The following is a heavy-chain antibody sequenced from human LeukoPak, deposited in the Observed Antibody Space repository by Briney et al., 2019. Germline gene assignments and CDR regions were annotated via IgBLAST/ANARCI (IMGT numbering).Heavy chain of an antibody. J-gene: IGHJ4*02. CDR1: GYTFTGYY. V-gene: IGHV1-46*01. D-gene: IGHD6-25*01. CDR2: INPSGGST. CDR3: ARGGIAAAKKGRIDY. Sequence: ASVKVSCKASGYTFTGYYMHWVRQAPGQGPEWMGWINPSGGSTSYAQKFQGRVTMTRDMSTSTVYMELSSLRSEDTAVYYCARGGIAAAKKGRIDYWGQGTLVTVSS.